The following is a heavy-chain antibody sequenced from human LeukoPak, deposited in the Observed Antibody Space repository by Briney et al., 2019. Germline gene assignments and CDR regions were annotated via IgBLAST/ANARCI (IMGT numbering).Heavy chain of an antibody. D-gene: IGHD5-24*01. CDR2: ISSSSSYI. CDR1: GFTFSSYW. CDR3: ARETVATISY. J-gene: IGHJ4*02. V-gene: IGHV3-21*01. Sequence: KPGGSLRLSCAASGFTFSSYWMSWVRQAPGKGLEWVSSISSSSSYIYYADSVKGRFTISRDNAKNSLYLQMNSLRAEDTAVYYCARETVATISYWGQGTLVTVSS.